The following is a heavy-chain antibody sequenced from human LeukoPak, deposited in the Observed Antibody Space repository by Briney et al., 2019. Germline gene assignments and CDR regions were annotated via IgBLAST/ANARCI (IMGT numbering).Heavy chain of an antibody. Sequence: ASAKVSCKASGGTFSSYAISWVRPAPGQGLEWMGGIIPIFGTANYAQKFQGRVTITTDESTSTAYMELSSLRSEDTAVYYCARSVQDDFWSGYPFDYWGQGTLVTDSS. D-gene: IGHD3-3*01. CDR3: ARSVQDDFWSGYPFDY. CDR1: GGTFSSYA. CDR2: IIPIFGTA. V-gene: IGHV1-69*05. J-gene: IGHJ4*02.